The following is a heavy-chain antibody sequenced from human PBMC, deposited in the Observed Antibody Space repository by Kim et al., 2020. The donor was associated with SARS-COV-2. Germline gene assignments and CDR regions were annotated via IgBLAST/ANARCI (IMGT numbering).Heavy chain of an antibody. Sequence: ASVKVSCKASGYTFTNYGVSWVRQAPGQGLEWMGWINAHNDNTNYAQKFQDRVSMTTDTSTSTIYMELRSLRSDDTAVYYCANTWRGSYYDAFDIWGLGTMVIVSS. J-gene: IGHJ3*02. CDR2: INAHNDNT. D-gene: IGHD1-26*01. CDR1: GYTFTNYG. CDR3: ANTWRGSYYDAFDI. V-gene: IGHV1-18*04.